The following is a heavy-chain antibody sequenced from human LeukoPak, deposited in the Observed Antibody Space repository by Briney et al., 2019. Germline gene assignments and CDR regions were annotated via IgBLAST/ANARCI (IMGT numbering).Heavy chain of an antibody. J-gene: IGHJ4*02. Sequence: SETLSLTCTVSGGSISSRSSYWGWIRQPPGEGLEWIVRIYYSGSTYYNTSLKSRVTRSVDTSKNQSSLKLSSLTAADTAVYYCARQHTRGAVVALVDYWGQGTLVTVSS. D-gene: IGHD3-22*01. V-gene: IGHV4-39*01. CDR1: GGSISSRSSY. CDR2: IYYSGST. CDR3: ARQHTRGAVVALVDY.